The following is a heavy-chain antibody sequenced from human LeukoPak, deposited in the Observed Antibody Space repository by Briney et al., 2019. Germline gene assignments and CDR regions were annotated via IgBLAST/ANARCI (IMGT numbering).Heavy chain of an antibody. J-gene: IGHJ4*02. V-gene: IGHV1-69*06. Sequence: SVKVSCKASGGTFSSYAISWVRQAPGQGLEWMGGIIPIFGTANYAQKFQGRVTITADKSTSTAYMELSSLRSEDTAVYYCARGKSAYYYGLFSYDSSGYYYFDYWGQGTLVTVSS. CDR2: IIPIFGTA. CDR3: ARGKSAYYYGLFSYDSSGYYYFDY. D-gene: IGHD3-22*01. CDR1: GGTFSSYA.